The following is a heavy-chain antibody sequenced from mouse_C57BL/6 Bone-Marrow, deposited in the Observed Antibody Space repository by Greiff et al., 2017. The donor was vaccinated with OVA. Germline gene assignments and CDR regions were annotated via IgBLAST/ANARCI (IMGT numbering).Heavy chain of an antibody. V-gene: IGHV1-54*01. CDR3: GKWGRVGGRGWYVDV. J-gene: IGHJ1*03. Sequence: VQLQQSGAELVRPGTSVKVSCKASGYAFTNYLIEWVKQRTGQGLEWIGVINPGSGGTNYNEKFKGKATLTADKSSSTAYMQLSSLTSEDSAVFFCGKWGRVGGRGWYVDVWGTGTTVTVSS. CDR2: INPGSGGT. D-gene: IGHD1-1*01. CDR1: GYAFTNYL.